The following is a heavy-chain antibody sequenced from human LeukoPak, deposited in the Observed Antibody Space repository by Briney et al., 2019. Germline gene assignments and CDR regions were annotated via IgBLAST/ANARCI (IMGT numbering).Heavy chain of an antibody. J-gene: IGHJ3*02. D-gene: IGHD1-14*01. CDR1: GFTVSSNY. Sequence: GGSLRLSCAASGFTVSSNYMSWVRQAPGKGLEWVSVIYSGTSTYYADSVKGRFTISRDNSKNTLYLQMNSLRAEDTAEYYCAREALSYNLGRSAFDIWGQGTMVTVSS. V-gene: IGHV3-66*01. CDR3: AREALSYNLGRSAFDI. CDR2: IYSGTST.